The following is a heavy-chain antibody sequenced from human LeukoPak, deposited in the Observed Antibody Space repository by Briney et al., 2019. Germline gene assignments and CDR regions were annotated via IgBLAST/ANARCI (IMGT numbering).Heavy chain of an antibody. Sequence: SETLSLTCTVSGGSISSYYWSWIRQPPGKGLEWIGYISYSGSTNYNPSLKSRVTISVDTSKNQFSLKLSSVTAADTAVYYCARGEGGSYYGFDYWGQGTLVTVSS. J-gene: IGHJ4*02. CDR2: ISYSGST. V-gene: IGHV4-59*01. CDR3: ARGEGGSYYGFDY. D-gene: IGHD1-26*01. CDR1: GGSISSYY.